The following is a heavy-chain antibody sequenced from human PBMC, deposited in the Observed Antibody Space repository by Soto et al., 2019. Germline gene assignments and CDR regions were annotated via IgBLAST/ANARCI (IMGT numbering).Heavy chain of an antibody. CDR1: GFNFRYYA. D-gene: IGHD6-6*01. J-gene: IGHJ5*01. CDR2: INDNGDST. Sequence: GGSLRLSCAASGFNFRYYAMTWVRQAPGKGLEWVSSINDNGDSTHYADSVKGRFTISRDNSKNTFYLQMNTLTAEDTAVYFCAKASNSSPWFDSWLESWGQGTLVTVSS. CDR3: AKASNSSPWFDSWLES. V-gene: IGHV3-23*01.